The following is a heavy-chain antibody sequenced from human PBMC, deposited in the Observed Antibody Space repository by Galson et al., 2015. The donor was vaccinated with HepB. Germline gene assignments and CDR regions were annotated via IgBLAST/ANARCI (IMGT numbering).Heavy chain of an antibody. D-gene: IGHD5-18*01. J-gene: IGHJ4*02. CDR3: ARGIRLKYYFDY. Sequence: SLRLSCAASGFAVSSYYTGWVRQAPGKGLEWVSVIYSGGSTYYADSVRGRFTISRDNSKNTVSLQMISLRAEDTAVYYCARGIRLKYYFDYWGQGTLVTVSS. CDR1: GFAVSSYY. V-gene: IGHV3-53*01. CDR2: IYSGGST.